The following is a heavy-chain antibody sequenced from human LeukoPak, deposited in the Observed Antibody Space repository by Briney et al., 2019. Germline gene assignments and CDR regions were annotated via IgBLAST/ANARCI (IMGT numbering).Heavy chain of an antibody. CDR2: IIPIFGTA. CDR1: GGTFSSYA. CDR3: ATGVVVVRYYYYMDV. D-gene: IGHD2-15*01. Sequence: SVKVSCKASGGTFSSYAISWVRQAPGQGLEWMGGIIPIFGTANYAQKFQGRVTITADKSTSTAYMELSSLRSEDTAVYYCATGVVVVRYYYYMDVWGKGTTATVSS. V-gene: IGHV1-69*06. J-gene: IGHJ6*03.